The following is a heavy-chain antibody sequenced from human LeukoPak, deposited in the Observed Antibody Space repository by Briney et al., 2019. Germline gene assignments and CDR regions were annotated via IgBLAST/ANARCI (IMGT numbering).Heavy chain of an antibody. D-gene: IGHD6-19*01. Sequence: GGSLRLSCAASGFTVSSNYMSWVRQAPGKGLVWVSVIYSGGSTYYPDSVKGRFTISRDNSKNTLYLQMNSLRAEDTAVYYCARDLPSGWYYFDYWGQGTLVTVSS. J-gene: IGHJ4*02. CDR1: GFTVSSNY. CDR2: IYSGGST. CDR3: ARDLPSGWYYFDY. V-gene: IGHV3-53*01.